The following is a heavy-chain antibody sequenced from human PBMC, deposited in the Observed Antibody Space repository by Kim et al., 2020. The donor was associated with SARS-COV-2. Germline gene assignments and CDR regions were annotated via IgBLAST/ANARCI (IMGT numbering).Heavy chain of an antibody. D-gene: IGHD3-9*01. CDR3: ARIYDILTGYLFDY. Sequence: NPSLKGRVTKSLAPSKNQFSLKLSSVTAADTAVYYCARIYDILTGYLFDYWGQGTLVTVSS. V-gene: IGHV4-59*01. J-gene: IGHJ4*02.